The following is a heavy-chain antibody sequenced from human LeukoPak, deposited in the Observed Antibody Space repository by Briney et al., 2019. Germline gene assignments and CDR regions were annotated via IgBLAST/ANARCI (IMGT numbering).Heavy chain of an antibody. CDR3: ARGRNYDILTGYYNRGFDY. D-gene: IGHD3-9*01. J-gene: IGHJ4*02. Sequence: SETLSLTCTVSGGSISSGGYYWSWIRQHPGKGLEWIGYIYYSGSTNYNPSLKSRVTISVDTSKNQFSLKLSSVTAADTAVYYCARGRNYDILTGYYNRGFDYWGQGTLVTVSS. V-gene: IGHV4-61*08. CDR1: GGSISSGGYY. CDR2: IYYSGST.